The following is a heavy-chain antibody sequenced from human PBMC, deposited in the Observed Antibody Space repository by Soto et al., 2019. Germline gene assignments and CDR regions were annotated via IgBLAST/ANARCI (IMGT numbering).Heavy chain of an antibody. D-gene: IGHD6-13*01. J-gene: IGHJ6*02. CDR3: ARGSYSSSWYGYPNYYYGMAV. CDR1: GFTFSSYA. CDR2: ISYDGSNK. V-gene: IGHV3-30-3*01. Sequence: QVQLVESGGGVVQPGRSLRLSCAASGFTFSSYAMHWVRQAPGKGLEWVAVISYDGSNKYYADSVKGRFTISRDNSKNQLYLQMNSLRAEDTAVYYCARGSYSSSWYGYPNYYYGMAVWGQGTTVTVSS.